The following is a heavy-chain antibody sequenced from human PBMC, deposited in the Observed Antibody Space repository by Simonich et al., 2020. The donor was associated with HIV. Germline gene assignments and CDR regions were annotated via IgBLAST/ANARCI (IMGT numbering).Heavy chain of an antibody. V-gene: IGHV4-34*01. D-gene: IGHD3-3*01. CDR3: ARGSWSGWSYYYYYMDV. CDR1: GGSFSGYY. J-gene: IGHJ6*03. Sequence: QVQLQQWGAGLLKPSETLSLTCAVYGGSFSGYYWSWIRQPPGKGLEGIGEINHSGITNYNPSPKSRVTISVDTSKNQFSRKLSSVTAADTAVYYCARGSWSGWSYYYYYMDVWGKGTTVTVSS. CDR2: INHSGIT.